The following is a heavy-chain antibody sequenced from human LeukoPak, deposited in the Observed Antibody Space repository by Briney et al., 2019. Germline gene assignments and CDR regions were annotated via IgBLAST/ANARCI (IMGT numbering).Heavy chain of an antibody. Sequence: GGSLRLSCAASGFTFSNYWMSWVRQAPGKGLEWVANIKPDGSEKYYVDSVKGRFSISRDNVRNALYLQMNSLRVGDTAPYYCARGDFWSGDYTDAFDVWGQGTMVTVSS. CDR1: GFTFSNYW. J-gene: IGHJ3*01. CDR3: ARGDFWSGDYTDAFDV. CDR2: IKPDGSEK. D-gene: IGHD3-3*01. V-gene: IGHV3-7*04.